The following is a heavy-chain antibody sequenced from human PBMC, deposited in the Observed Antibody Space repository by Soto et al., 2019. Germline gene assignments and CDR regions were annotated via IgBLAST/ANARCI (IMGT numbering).Heavy chain of an antibody. Sequence: EVQLVESGGGLVQPGGSLRLSCAATGFTFSSYSMNWVRQAPGKGLEWISYISGSSSTIYYADSVEGRFTISRDNAKNSLYLPMSSLRAEDTSVYYWARDRAEDYWGQGTLVTVSS. V-gene: IGHV3-48*01. CDR3: ARDRAEDY. J-gene: IGHJ4*02. CDR2: ISGSSSTI. CDR1: GFTFSSYS.